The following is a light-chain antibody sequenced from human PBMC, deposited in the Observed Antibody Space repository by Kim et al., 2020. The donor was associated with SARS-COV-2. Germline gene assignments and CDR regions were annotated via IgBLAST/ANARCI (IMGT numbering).Light chain of an antibody. V-gene: IGKV3-15*01. CDR3: QQYNNWPLT. CDR2: GAS. Sequence: VLPGEKATLSCRASQSVSSDLAWYQKKPGQAPRLLIYGASTRATGIPARFSGSGSGTEFTLTISSLQSEDFAVYYCQQYNNWPLTFGGGTKVDIK. J-gene: IGKJ4*02. CDR1: QSVSSD.